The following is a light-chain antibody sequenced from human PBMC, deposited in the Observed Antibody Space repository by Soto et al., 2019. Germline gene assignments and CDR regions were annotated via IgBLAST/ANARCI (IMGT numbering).Light chain of an antibody. J-gene: IGLJ2*01. CDR3: AAWDDSLNGVV. CDR1: SSNIGAGHD. V-gene: IGLV1-44*01. CDR2: SNN. Sequence: QSVLTQPPSVSGAPGQRVTISCTGSSSNIGAGHDVHWYQRLPGTAPKLLIYSNNQRPSGVPDRFSGSKSGTSASLAISGLQSEDEADYYCAAWDDSLNGVVFGGGTKLTVL.